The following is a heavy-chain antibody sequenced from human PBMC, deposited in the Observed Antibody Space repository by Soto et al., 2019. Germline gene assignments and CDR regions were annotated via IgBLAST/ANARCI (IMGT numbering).Heavy chain of an antibody. J-gene: IGHJ4*02. CDR2: IYYSGST. CDR3: ARDGGHIAAFDY. Sequence: AETLSRACPVSGGSISSYYWSCIRQPKGKVPEWIGYIYYSGSTNYNPSLKSRVTISVDTSKNQFYLKLSSVTAADTAVYYCARDGGHIAAFDYWAQGTLVTVSS. V-gene: IGHV4-59*01. CDR1: GGSISSYY. D-gene: IGHD6-13*01.